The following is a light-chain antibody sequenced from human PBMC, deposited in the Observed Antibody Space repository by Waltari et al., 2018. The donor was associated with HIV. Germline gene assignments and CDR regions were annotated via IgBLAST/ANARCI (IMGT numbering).Light chain of an antibody. CDR3: CSYAGNYPVL. CDR2: DVT. CDR1: SSDVGGYNY. V-gene: IGLV2-11*01. Sequence: QSALTQPRSVSGSPGQSVTISCTGTSSDVGGYNYVSWYQQNPGKAPKFIIYDVTKRPSGFPDRCSGSKSGNTASLTISGLQAEDEADYYCCSYAGNYPVLFGGGTKLTVL. J-gene: IGLJ3*02.